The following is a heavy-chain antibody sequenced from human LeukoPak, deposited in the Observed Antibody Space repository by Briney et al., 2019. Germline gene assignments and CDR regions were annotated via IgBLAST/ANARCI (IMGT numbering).Heavy chain of an antibody. CDR2: ISTDGSDT. CDR3: VRKFDY. J-gene: IGHJ4*02. CDR1: GFSFSSYW. V-gene: IGHV3-74*01. Sequence: GGSLRLSCVASGFSFSSYWMHWVRQVPGKGLVWVSSISTDGSDTSYADSVKGRFTISRDDAKSTLYMQMHSLRADDTAVYYCVRKFDYWGQGTLVTVSS.